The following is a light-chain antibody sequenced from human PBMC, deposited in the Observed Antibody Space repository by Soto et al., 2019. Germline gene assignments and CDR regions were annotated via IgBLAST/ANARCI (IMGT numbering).Light chain of an antibody. CDR1: SSNIGAGYD. J-gene: IGLJ3*02. Sequence: QPVLTQPPSVSGAPGQRVTISCTGSSSNIGAGYDVHWYQQLPGTAPKLLIYGNINRPSGVPDRFSGSKSGTSASLAITGLQAEDEADYYCQSYDNSLSGFLFGGGTKLTVL. CDR2: GNI. V-gene: IGLV1-40*01. CDR3: QSYDNSLSGFL.